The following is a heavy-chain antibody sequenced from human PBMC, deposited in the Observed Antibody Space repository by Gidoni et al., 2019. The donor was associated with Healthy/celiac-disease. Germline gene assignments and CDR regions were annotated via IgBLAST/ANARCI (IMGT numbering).Heavy chain of an antibody. D-gene: IGHD3-10*01. J-gene: IGHJ6*02. CDR1: GFTFSSYW. Sequence: EVQLVESGGGLVQPGGSLRLSCAASGFTFSSYWMSWVRQAPGKGLEWVANIKQDGSEKYYVDSVKGRFTISRDNAKNSLYLQMNSLRAEDTAVYYCARSCDYYGSSYGMDVWGQGTTVTVSS. V-gene: IGHV3-7*01. CDR3: ARSCDYYGSSYGMDV. CDR2: IKQDGSEK.